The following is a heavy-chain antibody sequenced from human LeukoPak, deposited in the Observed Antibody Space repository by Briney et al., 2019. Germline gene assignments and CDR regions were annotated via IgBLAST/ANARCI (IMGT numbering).Heavy chain of an antibody. Sequence: PGGSLRLSCVASGFTFSNYAMSWVRQAPGKGLEWVSAISGSGGSTYYADSVKGRFTISRDNSKNTLYLQMNSLRAEDTAVYYCAKSTGGGFDYWGQGTLVTVSS. J-gene: IGHJ4*02. CDR1: GFTFSNYA. V-gene: IGHV3-23*01. CDR2: ISGSGGST. CDR3: AKSTGGGFDY. D-gene: IGHD1-14*01.